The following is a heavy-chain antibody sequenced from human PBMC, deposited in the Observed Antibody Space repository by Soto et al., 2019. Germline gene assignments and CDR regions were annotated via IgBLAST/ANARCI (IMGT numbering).Heavy chain of an antibody. CDR3: VRENYYYGMDV. CDR1: GFDASVNS. Sequence: EVQLVESGGTLVQPGGSLRLSCAASGFDASVNSMTWVRQAPGKGLEWVSLINAGGSTLYADSVQGRFIISRDTSNNTLYLQMNSLRVEDTAMYYCVRENYYYGMDVWGQGTAVTVSS. CDR2: INAGGST. V-gene: IGHV3-66*01. J-gene: IGHJ6*02.